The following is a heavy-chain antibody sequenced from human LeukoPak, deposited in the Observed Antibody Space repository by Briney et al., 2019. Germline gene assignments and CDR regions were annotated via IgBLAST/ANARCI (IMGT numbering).Heavy chain of an antibody. CDR2: INPSGGST. CDR1: GYTFTSYY. D-gene: IGHD3-10*01. CDR3: AARGDPDAFDI. Sequence: ASVKVSCKASGYTFTSYYMHWVRQAPGQGLEWMGIINPSGGSTSYAQKFQGRVTMTRDTSKSTVYMELSSLRSEDTAVYYCAARGDPDAFDIWGQGTMVTVSS. V-gene: IGHV1-46*01. J-gene: IGHJ3*02.